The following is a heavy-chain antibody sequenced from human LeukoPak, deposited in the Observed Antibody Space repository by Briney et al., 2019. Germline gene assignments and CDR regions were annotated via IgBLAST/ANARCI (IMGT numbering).Heavy chain of an antibody. CDR1: GDSINSNY. CDR3: ARFGQWPQALLFDY. Sequence: SETLSLTCSVSGDSINSNYWSWMRQPPGKGLEWIGYIYYGGSTNYNPSLKSRVSMSVDTSKNQFSLNLSSVTAADTAVYHCARFGQWPQALLFDYWGQGTLVTVSS. CDR2: IYYGGST. J-gene: IGHJ4*02. V-gene: IGHV4-59*01. D-gene: IGHD6-19*01.